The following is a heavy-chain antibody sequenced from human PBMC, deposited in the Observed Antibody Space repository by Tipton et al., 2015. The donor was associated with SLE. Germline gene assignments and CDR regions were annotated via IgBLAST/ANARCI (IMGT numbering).Heavy chain of an antibody. CDR2: INHSGST. V-gene: IGHV4-38-2*02. CDR3: ARGGAGGAAKFY. Sequence: TLSLTCTVSGYSISSGYYWSWIRQPPGKGLEWIGEINHSGSTNYNPSLKSRVTISVDTSKNQFSLKLSSVTAADTAVYYCARGGAGGAAKFYWGQGTLVTVSS. D-gene: IGHD2-15*01. CDR1: GYSISSGYY. J-gene: IGHJ4*02.